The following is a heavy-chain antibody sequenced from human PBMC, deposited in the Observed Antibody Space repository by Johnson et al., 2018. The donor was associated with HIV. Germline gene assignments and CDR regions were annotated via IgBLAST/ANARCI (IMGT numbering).Heavy chain of an antibody. CDR2: IWYDGSNE. D-gene: IGHD3-16*01. Sequence: VQLVESGGGVVQPGRSLRLSCAASGFPFSSYAMDWVRQAPGKGLEWVAVIWYDGSNEYYADSVKGRFTISRDNSKNTLYLQMNSLRAEDTALYYCARDGGVKGKGAFDIWGQGTMVTVSS. CDR3: ARDGGVKGKGAFDI. V-gene: IGHV3-30*14. CDR1: GFPFSSYA. J-gene: IGHJ3*02.